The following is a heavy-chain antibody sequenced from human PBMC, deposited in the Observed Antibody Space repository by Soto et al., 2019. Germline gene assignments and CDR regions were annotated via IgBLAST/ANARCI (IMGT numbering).Heavy chain of an antibody. D-gene: IGHD1-7*01. Sequence: QVQLVQSGAEVKKPGASVKVSCKASGYTFTSYDIKWVRQATGQGLEWMGWINPNNGNTGYAQKFQGRVTLTRSTSISTAYMELSSLRSDDTAVYYCARTSSGTREGFDPWGQGTLVTVSS. CDR2: INPNNGNT. V-gene: IGHV1-8*01. CDR1: GYTFTSYD. CDR3: ARTSSGTREGFDP. J-gene: IGHJ5*02.